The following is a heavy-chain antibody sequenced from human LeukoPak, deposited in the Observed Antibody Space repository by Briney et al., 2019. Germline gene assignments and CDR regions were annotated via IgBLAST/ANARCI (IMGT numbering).Heavy chain of an antibody. J-gene: IGHJ6*03. D-gene: IGHD2-2*01. V-gene: IGHV1-2*02. Sequence: ASVKVSCKASGYTFTGYYMHWVRQAPGQGLEWMGWINPNSGGTNYAQKFQGRVTMTRDTSINTAYMELSRLRSDDTAVFYCAREGCSTTSCYGLDYYYYMDVWGKGTTVTVSS. CDR1: GYTFTGYY. CDR2: INPNSGGT. CDR3: AREGCSTTSCYGLDYYYYMDV.